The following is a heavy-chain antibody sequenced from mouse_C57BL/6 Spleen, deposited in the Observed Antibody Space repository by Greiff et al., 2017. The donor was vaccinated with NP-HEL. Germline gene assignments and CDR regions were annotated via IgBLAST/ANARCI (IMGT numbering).Heavy chain of an antibody. CDR2: INPNYGTT. V-gene: IGHV1-39*01. Sequence: VQLKESGPELVKPGASVKISCKASGYSFTDYNMNWVKQSNGKSLEWIGVINPNYGTTSYNQKFKGKATLTVDQSSSTAYMQLNSLTSEDSAVYYCARMATTVVATYYFDYWGQGTTLTVSS. CDR1: GYSFTDYN. J-gene: IGHJ2*01. D-gene: IGHD1-1*01. CDR3: ARMATTVVATYYFDY.